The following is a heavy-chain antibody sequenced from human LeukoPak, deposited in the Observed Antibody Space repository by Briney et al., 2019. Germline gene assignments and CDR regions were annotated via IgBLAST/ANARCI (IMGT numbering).Heavy chain of an antibody. CDR3: ARVVVSGWPSRIGAFDI. D-gene: IGHD6-19*01. CDR1: GGSIRSYY. CDR2: IYYSGST. J-gene: IGHJ3*02. V-gene: IGHV4-59*01. Sequence: TWETLSLTCTVSGGSIRSYYWSWIRQPPGKGLEWIGCIYYSGSTNYNPSLKSRVTISVDTSKNQFSLKLSSVTAADTAVYYCARVVVSGWPSRIGAFDIWGRGTMVAVSS.